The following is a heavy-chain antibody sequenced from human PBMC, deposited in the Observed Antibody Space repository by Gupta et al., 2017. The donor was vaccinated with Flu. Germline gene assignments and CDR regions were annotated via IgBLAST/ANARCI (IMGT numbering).Heavy chain of an antibody. Sequence: EVQLVESGGGLVQPGGSLRLSCTASGFTFSSSWSHWVRQTPGKGLVWVSRVNSDATNIIYADSVKGRFTVSRDNAKNTLYLQMSSLRAEDTAVYYCARGVFGGYNYVDHWGQGTQVTVSS. CDR1: GFTFSSSW. CDR2: VNSDATNI. V-gene: IGHV3-74*01. D-gene: IGHD5-12*01. J-gene: IGHJ4*02. CDR3: ARGVFGGYNYVDH.